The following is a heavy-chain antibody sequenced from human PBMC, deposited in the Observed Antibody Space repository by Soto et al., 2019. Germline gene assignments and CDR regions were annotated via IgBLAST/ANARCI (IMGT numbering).Heavy chain of an antibody. D-gene: IGHD6-13*01. Sequence: GGSLRLSCAASGFTFSSYVMHWVRQAPGKGLEWVAVISYDGSNKYYADSVKGRFTISRDNSKNTLYLQMNSLRAEDTAVYYCAKRAAAGPNWGYYYYGMDVWGQGTTVTVSS. CDR3: AKRAAAGPNWGYYYYGMDV. CDR2: ISYDGSNK. V-gene: IGHV3-30*18. J-gene: IGHJ6*02. CDR1: GFTFSSYV.